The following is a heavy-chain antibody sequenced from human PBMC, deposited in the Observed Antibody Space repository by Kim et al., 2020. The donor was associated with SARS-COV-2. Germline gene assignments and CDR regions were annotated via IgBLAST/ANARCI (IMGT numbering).Heavy chain of an antibody. D-gene: IGHD5-12*01. CDR2: INSDGSST. CDR3: ARDRGIVATMVYYYYYYGMDV. J-gene: IGHJ6*02. CDR1: GFTFSSYW. Sequence: GGSLRLSCAASGFTFSSYWMHWVRQAPGKGLVRVSRINSDGSSTSYADSVKGRFTISRDNAKNTLYLQMNSQRAEDTAVYYCARDRGIVATMVYYYYYYGMDVWGQGTTVTVSS. V-gene: IGHV3-74*01.